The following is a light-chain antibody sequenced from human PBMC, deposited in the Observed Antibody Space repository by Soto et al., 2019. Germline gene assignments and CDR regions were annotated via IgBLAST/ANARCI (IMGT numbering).Light chain of an antibody. Sequence: ETGMTQSPATLSVSPGERVTLSCRASQSVRSNLAWYQQKPGQAPRLLIYGASTRATGIPARFTGSGSGTEITLTISSLQSEDFETFYGQHYNSWPLTFGGGTKVEIK. V-gene: IGKV3-15*01. CDR1: QSVRSN. J-gene: IGKJ4*01. CDR2: GAS. CDR3: QHYNSWPLT.